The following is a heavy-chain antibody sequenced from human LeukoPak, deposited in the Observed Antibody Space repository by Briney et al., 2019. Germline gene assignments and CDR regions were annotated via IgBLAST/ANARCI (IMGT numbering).Heavy chain of an antibody. CDR1: GFTFSSYE. Sequence: GGSLRLSCAASGFTFSSYEMNWVRQAPGKGLEWVSYISSSGSTIYYADSVKGRFTISRDNSKNTLYLQMNSLRAEDTAVYYCAKAKVRGAPYYFDYWGQGTLVTVSS. V-gene: IGHV3-48*03. CDR2: ISSSGSTI. J-gene: IGHJ4*02. CDR3: AKAKVRGAPYYFDY. D-gene: IGHD3-10*01.